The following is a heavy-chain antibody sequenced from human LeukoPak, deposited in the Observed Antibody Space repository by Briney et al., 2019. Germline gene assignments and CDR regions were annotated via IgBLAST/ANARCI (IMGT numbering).Heavy chain of an antibody. V-gene: IGHV3-66*01. D-gene: IGHD6-13*01. CDR1: GFTVSSNY. Sequence: GGSLRLSCAASGFTVSSNYMSWVRQAPGKGLEWVSVIYSGGSTYYADSVKGRFTISRDNSKNTLYLQMNSLRAEDTAVYYCARGHFSSSWYWFDPWGQGTLVTVSS. CDR3: ARGHFSSSWYWFDP. CDR2: IYSGGST. J-gene: IGHJ5*02.